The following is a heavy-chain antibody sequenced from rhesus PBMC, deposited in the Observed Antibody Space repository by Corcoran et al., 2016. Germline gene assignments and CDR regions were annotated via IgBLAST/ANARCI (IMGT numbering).Heavy chain of an antibody. D-gene: IGHD3-16*01. CDR2: IYGGGGST. V-gene: IGHV4-93*02. CDR1: GGSISSSAW. CDR3: ARHVPGGGYYGPLYYFDY. Sequence: QVQLQESGPAVVTPSATLSLTCAVSGGSISSSAWWSWIRQSPGKGLDWLGGIYGGGGSTENNPSLKSRVTISKDVSKNQFSLKLSSVTAADTAVYYCARHVPGGGYYGPLYYFDYWDQGVLVTVSS. J-gene: IGHJ4*01.